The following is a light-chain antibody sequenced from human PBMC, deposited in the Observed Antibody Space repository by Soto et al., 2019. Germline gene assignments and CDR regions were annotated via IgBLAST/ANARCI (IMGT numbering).Light chain of an antibody. Sequence: SLAVSLGERATINCKSSQSVLYNSNNKNHLGWFQQKPGHPPKLLIYGASFRPSGVPDRFSGSGSGTDFPLTISSLQAEDVAVYYCQQYYSIPFTFGQGTKLEI. CDR2: GAS. CDR1: QSVLYNSNNKNH. CDR3: QQYYSIPFT. V-gene: IGKV4-1*01. J-gene: IGKJ2*01.